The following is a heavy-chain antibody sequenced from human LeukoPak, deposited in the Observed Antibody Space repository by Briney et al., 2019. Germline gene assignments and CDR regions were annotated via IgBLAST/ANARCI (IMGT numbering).Heavy chain of an antibody. CDR1: GFTFSRYS. D-gene: IGHD2-21*02. J-gene: IGHJ3*02. CDR2: ISSSGSYI. CDR3: ASRNQYCGGDCFWAFDI. V-gene: IGHV3-21*01. Sequence: GGSLRLSCGASGFTFSRYSMNWVRQAPGKGLEWVLSISSSGSYIYYADSVKGRFTISRDNAKNSLYLQMNCLRAEDTAVYYCASRNQYCGGDCFWAFDIWGQGTMVTVSS.